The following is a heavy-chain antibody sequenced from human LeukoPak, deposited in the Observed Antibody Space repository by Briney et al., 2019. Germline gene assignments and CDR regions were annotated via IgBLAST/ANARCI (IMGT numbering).Heavy chain of an antibody. D-gene: IGHD6-6*01. CDR2: IWYDGSNK. Sequence: GVSLRLSCAASGVTFSSYGMHWVRQAPGKGLEWVAVIWYDGSNKYYADSVKGRFTISRDNSKNTLYLQMNSLRAEDTAVYYCARVRPLGYFDYWGQGTLVTVSS. J-gene: IGHJ4*02. CDR3: ARVRPLGYFDY. CDR1: GVTFSSYG. V-gene: IGHV3-33*01.